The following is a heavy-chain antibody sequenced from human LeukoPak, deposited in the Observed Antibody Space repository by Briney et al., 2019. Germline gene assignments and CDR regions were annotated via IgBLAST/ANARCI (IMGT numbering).Heavy chain of an antibody. D-gene: IGHD3-3*01. CDR2: IIPIFGTA. Sequence: EASVKVSCKASGYTFTSYYMHWVRQAPGQGLEWMGGIIPIFGTANYAQKFQGRVTITADESTSTAYMELSSLRSEDTAVYYCARCNYDFWSGYYYYFDYWGQGTLVTVSS. CDR3: ARCNYDFWSGYYYYFDY. J-gene: IGHJ4*02. V-gene: IGHV1-69*13. CDR1: GYTFTSYY.